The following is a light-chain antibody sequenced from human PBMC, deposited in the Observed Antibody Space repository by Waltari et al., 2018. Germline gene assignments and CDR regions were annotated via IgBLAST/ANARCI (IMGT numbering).Light chain of an antibody. CDR1: SLGSYY. CDR3: HSRDASGVGGS. Sequence: SSELTQDPAVSVAMGQTVRITCQGDSLGSYYASWYQQRPGQAPRLVMYDKNNRPSGVPDRFAGSSSHNTASLTITGAQAEDEASYYCHSRDASGVGGSFGGGTKLTVL. V-gene: IGLV3-19*01. CDR2: DKN. J-gene: IGLJ2*01.